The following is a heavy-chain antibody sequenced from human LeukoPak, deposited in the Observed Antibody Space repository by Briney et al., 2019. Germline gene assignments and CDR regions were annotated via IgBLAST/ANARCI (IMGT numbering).Heavy chain of an antibody. J-gene: IGHJ6*03. CDR2: VYTSGST. D-gene: IGHD1-26*01. CDR1: GGSISYFY. V-gene: IGHV4-4*07. Sequence: SETLSLTCTVSGGSISYFYWSWIRQPAGKGLEWIGRVYTSGSTNYNPSLKSRVTMSVDTSKKQFSLKLSSVTAADTAVYYCARVRGSSGSYEYYHYMDVWGKGTTVTISS. CDR3: ARVRGSSGSYEYYHYMDV.